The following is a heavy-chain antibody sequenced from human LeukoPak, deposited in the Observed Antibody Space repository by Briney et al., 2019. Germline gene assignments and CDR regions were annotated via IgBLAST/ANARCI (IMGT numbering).Heavy chain of an antibody. D-gene: IGHD4-17*01. Sequence: SETLSLTCTVSGGSVSSGSYYWSWIRQPPGKGLEWIGYIYYSGSTNYNPSLKSRVTISVDTSKNQFSLKLSSVTAADTAVYYCARDTRDYGFDYWGQGTLVTVSS. CDR1: GGSVSSGSYY. V-gene: IGHV4-61*01. CDR3: ARDTRDYGFDY. J-gene: IGHJ4*02. CDR2: IYYSGST.